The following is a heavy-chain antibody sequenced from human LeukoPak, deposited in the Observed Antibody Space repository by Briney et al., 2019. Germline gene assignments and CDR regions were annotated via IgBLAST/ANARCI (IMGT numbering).Heavy chain of an antibody. D-gene: IGHD6-19*01. CDR3: ARHWYSSGWYPQENAFDI. CDR1: GSSISSYY. J-gene: IGHJ3*02. Sequence: PSETLSLTCTVSGSSISSYYWSWIRQPPGKGLEWIGYIYYSGSTNYNPSLKSRVTISVDTSKNQFSLKLSSVTAADTAVYYCARHWYSSGWYPQENAFDIWGQGTMVTVSS. V-gene: IGHV4-59*08. CDR2: IYYSGST.